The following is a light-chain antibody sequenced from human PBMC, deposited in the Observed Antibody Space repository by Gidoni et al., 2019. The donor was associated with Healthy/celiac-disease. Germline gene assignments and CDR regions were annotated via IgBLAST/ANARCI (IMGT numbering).Light chain of an antibody. J-gene: IGKJ2*01. V-gene: IGKV1-39*01. CDR3: QQSYSTPYT. CDR1: QSISSY. Sequence: DIQMNQSPSSLSASVGERVTITCRASQSISSYLNWYQQKPGKAPKLLSYAASSLQSGVPSRVSGRGSGTDFTLTISSLQPEDVATYYCQQSYSTPYTFGQGTKLEIK. CDR2: AAS.